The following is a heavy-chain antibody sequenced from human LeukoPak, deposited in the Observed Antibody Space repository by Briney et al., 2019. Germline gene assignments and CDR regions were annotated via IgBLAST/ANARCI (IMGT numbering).Heavy chain of an antibody. Sequence: GGSLRLSCAVSGFTFSSYAMNWVRQAPGKGLEWVSGISGSGAGTYYADSVKGRFTISGDNSKNTLYLQMNSLRAEDTAVYYCAKMVREFYTISYYFDYWGQGTLVTVSS. CDR1: GFTFSSYA. CDR3: AKMVREFYTISYYFDY. V-gene: IGHV3-23*01. CDR2: ISGSGAGT. J-gene: IGHJ4*02. D-gene: IGHD2-8*01.